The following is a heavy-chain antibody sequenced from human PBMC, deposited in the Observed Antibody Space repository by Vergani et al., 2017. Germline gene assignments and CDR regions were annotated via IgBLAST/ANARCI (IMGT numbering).Heavy chain of an antibody. V-gene: IGHV4-39*01. CDR2: MDYSGST. Sequence: QVQLQESGPGLVKPSETLSLPCTVSGDSVISTDYHWGWIRQPPGKGLEWIGSMDYSGSTSSNPSLESRISISFETPKNQFSLRLTSVTAADTAVYYCASKRGACRAAYCHSYDFWGPGTLVGVSS. J-gene: IGHJ4*02. D-gene: IGHD2-15*01. CDR1: GDSVISTDYH. CDR3: ASKRGACRAAYCHSYDF.